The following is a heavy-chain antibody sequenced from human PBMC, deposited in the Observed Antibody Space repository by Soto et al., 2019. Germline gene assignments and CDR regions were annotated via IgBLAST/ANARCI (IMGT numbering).Heavy chain of an antibody. CDR3: ARRPRSSGWYSGVDY. D-gene: IGHD6-19*01. J-gene: IGHJ4*02. Sequence: SETLSLTCTVSGGSIISSDDYWDWIRQPPGKGLEWIGSIYYSGSTYYNPSLKSRVTISEDTSNNQFSLKLSSVTAADTAVYYCARRPRSSGWYSGVDYWGQGTLVTVSS. V-gene: IGHV4-39*01. CDR2: IYYSGST. CDR1: GGSIISSDDY.